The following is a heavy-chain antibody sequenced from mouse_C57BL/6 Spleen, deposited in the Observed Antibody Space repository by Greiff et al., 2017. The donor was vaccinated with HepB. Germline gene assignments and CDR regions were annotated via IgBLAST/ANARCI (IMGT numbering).Heavy chain of an antibody. D-gene: IGHD3-2*02. Sequence: QLQQSGPELVKPGASVKISCKASGYAFSSSWMNRVKQRPGKGLEWIGRIYPGDGDTNYNGKFKGKATLTADKSSSTAYMQLSRLTSEDSAVYGCARCEATRAMDYWGQGTSVTVSS. V-gene: IGHV1-82*01. J-gene: IGHJ4*01. CDR3: ARCEATRAMDY. CDR1: GYAFSSSW. CDR2: IYPGDGDT.